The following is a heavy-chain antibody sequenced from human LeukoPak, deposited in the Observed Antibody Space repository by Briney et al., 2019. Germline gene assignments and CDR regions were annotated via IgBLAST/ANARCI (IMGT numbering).Heavy chain of an antibody. J-gene: IGHJ4*02. CDR3: AKPTREYCSSSSCHMFDY. Sequence: AGGSLRLSCAASGLTFTSYAMNWVRQAPGKGLEWVSAISSSGGTTYYADSVKGRFTISRDNSKNTLYLQMNSLRAEDTAVYYCAKPTREYCSSSSCHMFDYWGQGTLVTV. CDR2: ISSSGGTT. D-gene: IGHD2-2*02. V-gene: IGHV3-23*01. CDR1: GLTFTSYA.